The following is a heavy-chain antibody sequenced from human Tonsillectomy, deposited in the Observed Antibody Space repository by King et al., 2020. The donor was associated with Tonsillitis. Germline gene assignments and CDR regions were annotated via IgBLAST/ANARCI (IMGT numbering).Heavy chain of an antibody. D-gene: IGHD3-22*01. CDR3: ARPSFYYYDSSGYSDS. CDR2: IYPGDSDT. J-gene: IGHJ4*02. Sequence: QLVQSGAEVKKPGASLKISCKGSGYSFTSYWIGWVRQMPGKGLEWMGIIYPGDSDTRYSPSFQGQVTISADKSISTAYLQWSSLKASDTAMYYCARPSFYYYDSSGYSDSWGQGTLVTVSS. V-gene: IGHV5-51*01. CDR1: GYSFTSYW.